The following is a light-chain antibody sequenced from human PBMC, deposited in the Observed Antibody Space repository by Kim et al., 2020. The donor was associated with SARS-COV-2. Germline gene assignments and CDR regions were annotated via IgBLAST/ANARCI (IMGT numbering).Light chain of an antibody. V-gene: IGKV3-20*01. J-gene: IGKJ4*01. CDR2: GAS. Sequence: IVLTQSPGTLSLSPGRRATLSCRASQSVSSSHLAWYQQKPGQAPRLLIYGASNRATGIPDRFIGSGSGTDFTLTISRLEAEDFAVYYCQQYDWSPLTFGGGTKVDIK. CDR3: QQYDWSPLT. CDR1: QSVSSSH.